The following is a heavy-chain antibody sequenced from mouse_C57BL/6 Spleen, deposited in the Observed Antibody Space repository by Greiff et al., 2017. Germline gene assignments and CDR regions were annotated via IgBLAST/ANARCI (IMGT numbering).Heavy chain of an antibody. V-gene: IGHV1-59*01. CDR2: IDPSDSYT. J-gene: IGHJ2*01. Sequence: QVQLQQPGAELVRPGTSVKLSCKASGYTFTSYWMHWVKQRPGQGLEWIGVIDPSDSYTNYNQKFKGKATLTVDTSSSTAYMQLSSLTSEDSAVYYCATTVVVPFDYWGQGTTLTVSS. CDR1: GYTFTSYW. CDR3: ATTVVVPFDY. D-gene: IGHD1-1*01.